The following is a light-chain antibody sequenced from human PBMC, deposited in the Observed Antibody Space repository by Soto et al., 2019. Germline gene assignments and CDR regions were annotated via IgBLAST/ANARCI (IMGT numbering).Light chain of an antibody. CDR2: EVS. Sequence: QSALTQPASVSGSPGQSITISCTGTSSDVGSYDLVSWYQQHPDKAPKLLLFEVSKRPSGVSIRLSGSKSGNTASLTISGLQPEDEADYYCCSYATPRLFGGGTKVTVL. CDR1: SSDVGSYDL. V-gene: IGLV2-23*02. CDR3: CSYATPRL. J-gene: IGLJ2*01.